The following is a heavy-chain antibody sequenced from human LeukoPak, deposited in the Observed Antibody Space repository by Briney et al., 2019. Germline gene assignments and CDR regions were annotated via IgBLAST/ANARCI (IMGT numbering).Heavy chain of an antibody. CDR1: GYTFTGYY. J-gene: IGHJ4*02. CDR2: INPNSGGT. D-gene: IGHD3-22*01. CDR3: ARGPAAMIVVVDYYFDY. V-gene: IGHV1-2*02. Sequence: GASVKVSSKASGYTFTGYYMHWVRQAPGQGLEWMGWINPNSGGTNYAQKFQGRVTMTRDTSISTAYMELSRLRSDDTAVYYCARGPAAMIVVVDYYFDYWGQGTLVTVSS.